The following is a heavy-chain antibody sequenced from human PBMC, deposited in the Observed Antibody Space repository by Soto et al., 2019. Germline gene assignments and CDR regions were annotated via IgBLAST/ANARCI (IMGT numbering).Heavy chain of an antibody. V-gene: IGHV3-30*18. CDR3: AKGSDYDIVVVTATLPFY. Sequence: GGSLRLSCAASGFTFSSYGMHWVRQAPGKGLEWVAVISYDGSNKYYADSVKGRFTISRDNSKNTLYLQMNSLRAEDTAVYYCAKGSDYDIVVVTATLPFYWGQGTLVTVSS. CDR2: ISYDGSNK. CDR1: GFTFSSYG. D-gene: IGHD2-21*02. J-gene: IGHJ4*02.